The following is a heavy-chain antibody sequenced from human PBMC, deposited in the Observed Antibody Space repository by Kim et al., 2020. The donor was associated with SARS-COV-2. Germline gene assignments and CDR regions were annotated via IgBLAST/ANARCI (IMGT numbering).Heavy chain of an antibody. CDR3: ARGKGYCSGGSCYFYFDY. Sequence: KGRFTISRDNAENSLYLQMNSRRAEDTAVYYCARGKGYCSGGSCYFYFDYWGQGTLVTVSS. D-gene: IGHD2-15*01. V-gene: IGHV3-11*06. J-gene: IGHJ4*02.